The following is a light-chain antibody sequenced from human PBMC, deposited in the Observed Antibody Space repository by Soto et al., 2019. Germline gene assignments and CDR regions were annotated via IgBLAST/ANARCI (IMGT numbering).Light chain of an antibody. CDR1: SSDVATYNL. CDR2: EAT. J-gene: IGLJ2*01. CDR3: CSYGGNSTLI. V-gene: IGLV2-23*01. Sequence: QSVLTQPASVSGSPGQSITISCTGTSSDVATYNLVSWYQQHPDKAPKLMIYEATKRPSGVSNRFSGSKSGNTASLTISGLQAEDEADYYCCSYGGNSTLIFGGGTKLTVL.